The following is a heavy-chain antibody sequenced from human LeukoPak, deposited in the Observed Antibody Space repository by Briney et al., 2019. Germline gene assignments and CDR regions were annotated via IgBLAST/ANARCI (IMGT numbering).Heavy chain of an antibody. CDR1: GFTFSSYA. Sequence: SGGSLRLSCAASGFTFSSYAMHWVRQAPGKGLEYVSAISSNGGSTYYANSVKGGFTISRDNSKNTLYLQMGSLRSEDMAVYYCARGPYDSGSPLLNWFDPWGQGTLVTVSS. V-gene: IGHV3-64*01. CDR2: ISSNGGST. D-gene: IGHD3-10*01. J-gene: IGHJ5*02. CDR3: ARGPYDSGSPLLNWFDP.